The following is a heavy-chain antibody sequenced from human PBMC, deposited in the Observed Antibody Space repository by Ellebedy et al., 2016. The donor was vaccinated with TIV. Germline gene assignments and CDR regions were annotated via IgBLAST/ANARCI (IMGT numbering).Heavy chain of an antibody. CDR3: ARYCKSTSCSNWFDP. CDR2: ISAYNGNT. D-gene: IGHD2/OR15-2a*01. V-gene: IGHV1-18*04. J-gene: IGHJ5*02. Sequence: AASVQVSCKTSGYTFTSYGISWVRQAPGQGLEWMGWISAYNGNTNYAQMLQGRVTLTTDTFTSTAYIELMSLRSDDTAVYYCARYCKSTSCSNWFDPWGQGTLVTVSS. CDR1: GYTFTSYG.